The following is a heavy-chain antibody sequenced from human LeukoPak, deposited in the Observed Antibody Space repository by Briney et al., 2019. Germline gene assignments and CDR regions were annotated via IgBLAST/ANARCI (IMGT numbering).Heavy chain of an antibody. V-gene: IGHV4-34*01. CDR1: GGSFSGYY. CDR2: INHSGST. CDR3: ASIRRGYSYGSYYYYYYMDV. J-gene: IGHJ6*03. D-gene: IGHD5-18*01. Sequence: SETLSLTCAVYGGSFSGYYWSWIRQPPGKGLEWIGEINHSGSTNYNPSLKSRVTISVDTSKNQFSLKLSSVTAADTAVYYCASIRRGYSYGSYYYYYYMDVWGKGTTVTVSS.